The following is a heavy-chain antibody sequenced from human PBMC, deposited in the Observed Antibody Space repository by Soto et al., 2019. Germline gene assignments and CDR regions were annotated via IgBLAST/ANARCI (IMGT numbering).Heavy chain of an antibody. CDR2: IYYSGST. D-gene: IGHD3-10*01. Sequence: SETLSLTCTVSGGSISSYYWSWIRQPPGKGLEWIGYIYYSGSTNYNPSLKSRVTISVDTSKNQFSLKLSSVTAADTAVYYCARGGRITMVRGVIFDAFDIWGQGTMVTVSS. V-gene: IGHV4-59*01. J-gene: IGHJ3*02. CDR1: GGSISSYY. CDR3: ARGGRITMVRGVIFDAFDI.